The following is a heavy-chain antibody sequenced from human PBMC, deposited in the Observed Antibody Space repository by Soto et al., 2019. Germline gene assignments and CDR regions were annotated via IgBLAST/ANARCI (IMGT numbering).Heavy chain of an antibody. J-gene: IGHJ6*02. CDR1: GFTFSNYA. CDR3: ARGGVYGGDHYYTDMDV. Sequence: PGGALRLSCAASGFTFSNYALTWVRHSPGEWVEWVSAINSYERFAYYIDSVMGRFTISRYNSKNMLYLQFNDLRAYDSAVYYFARGGVYGGDHYYTDMDVWGQGTKVTVSS. D-gene: IGHD3-3*01. V-gene: IGHV3-23*01. CDR2: INSYERFA.